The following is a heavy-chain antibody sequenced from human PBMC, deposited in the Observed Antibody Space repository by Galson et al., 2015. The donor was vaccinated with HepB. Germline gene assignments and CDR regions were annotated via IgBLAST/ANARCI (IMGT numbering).Heavy chain of an antibody. V-gene: IGHV3-48*02. CDR1: GFTFSSYS. CDR3: ARLGGYSSGWPPGMDV. D-gene: IGHD6-19*01. CDR2: ISSSSSTI. J-gene: IGHJ6*02. Sequence: SLRLSCAASGFTFSSYSMNWVRQAPGKGLEWVSYISSSSSTIYYADSVKGRFTISRDNAKNSLYLQMNSLRDEDTAVYYCARLGGYSSGWPPGMDVWGQGTTVTVSS.